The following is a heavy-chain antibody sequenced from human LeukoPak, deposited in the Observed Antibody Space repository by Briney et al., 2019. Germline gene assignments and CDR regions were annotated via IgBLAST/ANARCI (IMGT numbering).Heavy chain of an antibody. V-gene: IGHV6-1*01. CDR2: TYNRSKWYS. CDR1: GDNVSSNSAT. Sequence: SQTLSLTCAISGDNVSSNSATWSWIRQSPSRGLEWLGRTYNRSKWYSDYAVSVKSRISINPDTSKKQFSLQLNSVTPEDTAVYYCARSYSSGWDFESWGQGTLVTVSS. CDR3: ARSYSSGWDFES. D-gene: IGHD6-19*01. J-gene: IGHJ4*02.